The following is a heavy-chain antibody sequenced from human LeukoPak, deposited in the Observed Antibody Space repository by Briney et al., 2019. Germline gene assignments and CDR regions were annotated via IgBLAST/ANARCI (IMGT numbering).Heavy chain of an antibody. CDR1: GFTVSSNY. CDR2: IYSGGST. D-gene: IGHD2-2*01. J-gene: IGHJ4*02. V-gene: IGHV3-53*01. Sequence: GGSLRLSCAASGFTVSSNYMSWVRQAPGKGLEWVSVIYSGGSTYYADSVKGRFTISRDNSKNTLYLQMNSLSAEDTAVYYCAKSGPYCSSTTCNYFDYWGQGTLVTVPS. CDR3: AKSGPYCSSTTCNYFDY.